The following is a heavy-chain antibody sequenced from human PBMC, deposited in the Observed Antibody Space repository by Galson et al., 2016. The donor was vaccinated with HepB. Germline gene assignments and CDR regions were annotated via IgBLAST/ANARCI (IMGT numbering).Heavy chain of an antibody. CDR2: INTNTGNP. V-gene: IGHV7-4-1*02. Sequence: SVKVSCKASGYTFTNYALNWVRQAPGQGLEWMGWINTNTGNPTYAQGFTGRFVFSLDTSVSTAYLQISSLKAEDAAVYYCARVRFTSNPFWYFDLWGRGTLVTVSS. J-gene: IGHJ2*01. CDR1: GYTFTNYA. CDR3: ARVRFTSNPFWYFDL. D-gene: IGHD2-2*01.